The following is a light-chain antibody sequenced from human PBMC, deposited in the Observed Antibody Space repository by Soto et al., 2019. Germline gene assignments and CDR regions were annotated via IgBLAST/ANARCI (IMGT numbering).Light chain of an antibody. CDR1: SSDIGAGYD. J-gene: IGLJ1*01. Sequence: QSVLTQPPSVSGAPGQRVTISCTGSSSDIGAGYDVHWYQQLPGTAPKLVMYGTTNRPSGVPDRFSGSKSGTSASLAITGLQAEDEDDYYCQSYDGTLSGSYVFGIGTKLTVL. V-gene: IGLV1-40*01. CDR3: QSYDGTLSGSYV. CDR2: GTT.